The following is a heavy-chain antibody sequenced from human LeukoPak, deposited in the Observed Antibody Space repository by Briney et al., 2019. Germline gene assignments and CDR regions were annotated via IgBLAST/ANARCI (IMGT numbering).Heavy chain of an antibody. J-gene: IGHJ4*02. CDR2: INPNAGVT. Sequence: ASVKVSCKASGYTFTGYYMHWVRQAPGQGLTWMGWINPNAGVTNYAQKFQGRVTMTRATSINTAYMELDRLTSDDTAIYYCARSYCGGDCYWTIDYWGQGTLVTVSS. CDR3: ARSYCGGDCYWTIDY. D-gene: IGHD2-21*02. V-gene: IGHV1-2*02. CDR1: GYTFTGYY.